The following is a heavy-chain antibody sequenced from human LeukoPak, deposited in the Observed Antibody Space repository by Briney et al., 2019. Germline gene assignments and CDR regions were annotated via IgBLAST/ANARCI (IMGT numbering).Heavy chain of an antibody. CDR2: IIPILGIA. V-gene: IGHV1-69*04. CDR3: ARDPRDVVVVAAMDYYGMDV. CDR1: GGTFSSYT. Sequence: ASVKVSCKASGGTFSSYTISWVRQAPGQGLEWMGRIIPILGIANYAQKFQGRVTITADKSTSTAYTELSSLRSEDTAVYYCARDPRDVVVVAAMDYYGMDVWGQGTTVTVSS. J-gene: IGHJ6*02. D-gene: IGHD2-15*01.